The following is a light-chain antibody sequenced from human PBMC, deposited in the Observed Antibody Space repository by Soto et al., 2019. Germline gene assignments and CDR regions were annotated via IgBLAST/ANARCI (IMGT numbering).Light chain of an antibody. Sequence: EIVLTRSPGTLSLSPGERATLSCRAGQSVDSSYLAWYQQKPGQAPRLLIYGASDRATGIPDRFSGSGSGTDFSLTISRLAPEDFAVYYCQQYGESPWTFGQGTKVDIK. CDR2: GAS. CDR1: QSVDSSY. CDR3: QQYGESPWT. V-gene: IGKV3-20*01. J-gene: IGKJ1*01.